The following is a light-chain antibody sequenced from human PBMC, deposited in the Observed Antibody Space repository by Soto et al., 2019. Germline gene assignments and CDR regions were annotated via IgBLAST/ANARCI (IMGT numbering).Light chain of an antibody. CDR2: GAS. V-gene: IGKV1-39*01. J-gene: IGKJ4*01. CDR3: QQSYSFPFT. Sequence: DIQMTQSPSSLSATVGDRVTNTCRASQSINDYLKRYYQKPGKTPKLMNYGASSLQSGKQKKISGGGSGTEFTLTINSLQPEDFATYYCQQSYSFPFTFGGGTKV. CDR1: QSINDY.